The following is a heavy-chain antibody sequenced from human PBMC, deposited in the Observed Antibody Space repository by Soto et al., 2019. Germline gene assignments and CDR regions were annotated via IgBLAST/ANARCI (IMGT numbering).Heavy chain of an antibody. V-gene: IGHV1-3*01. J-gene: IGHJ6*02. CDR1: GYTFTSYA. Sequence: ASVKVSCKACGYTFTSYAMHWLLQSPLQRLEWMGWINAGNGNTKYSQNFRGRVTITRDTSASTAYMELSSLRSEDTAVYYCASSGWSSYYYYYGMDVWGQGTTVTVSS. CDR2: INAGNGNT. CDR3: ASSGWSSYYYYYGMDV. D-gene: IGHD6-19*01.